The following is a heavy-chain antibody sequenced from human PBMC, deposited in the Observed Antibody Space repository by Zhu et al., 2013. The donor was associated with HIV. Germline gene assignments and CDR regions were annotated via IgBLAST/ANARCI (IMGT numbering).Heavy chain of an antibody. Sequence: QVQLVQSGAEVKKPGSSVKVSCKASGGTFSSYAISWVRQAPGQGLEWMGGIIPIFGTANYAQKFQGRVTITADESTSTAYMELSSLRSEDTAVYYCAREMGSGMERFIAAAREYYYYGMDVVGPRDHGHRLL. CDR2: IIPIFGTA. J-gene: IGHJ6*02. CDR1: GGTFSSYA. D-gene: IGHD6-13*01. CDR3: AREMGSGMERFIAAAREYYYYGMDV. V-gene: IGHV1-69*01.